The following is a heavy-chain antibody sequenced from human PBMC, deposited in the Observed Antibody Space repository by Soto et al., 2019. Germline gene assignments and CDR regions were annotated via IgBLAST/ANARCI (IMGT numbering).Heavy chain of an antibody. V-gene: IGHV4-30-4*01. J-gene: IGHJ5*02. CDR1: GGSITSYNHY. D-gene: IGHD5-12*01. CDR3: ARGSRGPRWFDP. CDR2: IDYSGTT. Sequence: SSETLSLTCTVSGGSITSYNHYWTWIRQAPGKGLECIGYIDYSGTTNYSPSLQGRVTISLDKSKNQFSLSLTSVTAADTAVYYCARGSRGPRWFDPWGQGALVTVSS.